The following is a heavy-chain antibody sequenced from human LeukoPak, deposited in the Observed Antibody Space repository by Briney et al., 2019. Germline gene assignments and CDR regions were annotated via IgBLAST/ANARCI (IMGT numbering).Heavy chain of an antibody. CDR3: ARGVGSSESNWFDP. CDR2: IRASGST. Sequence: PSQTLSLTCTVSGDSITSGTYYWSWIRQPAGKGLEYIGRIRASGSTDYNPSLKRRLTISVDTSKNQFSLRLSFVTAADAAVYYCARGVGSSESNWFDPWGQGTLVTVSS. V-gene: IGHV4-61*02. J-gene: IGHJ5*02. D-gene: IGHD3-10*01. CDR1: GDSITSGTYY.